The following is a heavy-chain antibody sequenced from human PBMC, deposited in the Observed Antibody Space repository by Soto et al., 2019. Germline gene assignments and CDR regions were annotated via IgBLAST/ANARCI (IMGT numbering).Heavy chain of an antibody. V-gene: IGHV3-23*01. CDR2: IIASSGTT. CDR3: AKDARPAGYWDFDY. CDR1: GYTFSRYT. J-gene: IGHJ4*02. Sequence: GGSLRLSCAASGYTFSRYTISWVRQPPGKGLEWSSGIIASSGTTYYAGSVKGRFTISRDTSRNMLYLQMSSLRAEDTAIYYWAKDARPAGYWDFDYWGQGTLVTVS. D-gene: IGHD2-2*01.